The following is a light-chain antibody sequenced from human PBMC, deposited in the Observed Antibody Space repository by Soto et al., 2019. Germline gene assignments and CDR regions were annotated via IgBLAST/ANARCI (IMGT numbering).Light chain of an antibody. J-gene: IGKJ3*01. CDR2: GAS. V-gene: IGKV3-15*01. CDR1: QSVSSN. Sequence: EIVMTQSPATLSVSPGERATLSCRASQSVSSNLAWYQQKPGQAPRLLIYGASTRATGIPARFSGSGSGTELTPTISSLQAEDFAVYYCQQYNNWPPFTFGPGTKVDIK. CDR3: QQYNNWPPFT.